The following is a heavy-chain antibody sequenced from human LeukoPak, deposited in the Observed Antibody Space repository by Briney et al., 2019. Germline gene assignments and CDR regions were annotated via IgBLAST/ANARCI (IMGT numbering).Heavy chain of an antibody. D-gene: IGHD6-6*01. J-gene: IGHJ4*02. V-gene: IGHV3-21*01. CDR1: GFTFSSYS. CDR2: ISSSSSYI. CDR3: ARSSSGEQLVPFDY. Sequence: GGSLRLSCAASGFTFSSYSMNWVRQAPGKGLEWVSSISSSSSYIYYADSVKGRFTISRDNAKNSLYLQMNSLRAEDTAVYYCARSSSGEQLVPFDYWGQGTLVTVSS.